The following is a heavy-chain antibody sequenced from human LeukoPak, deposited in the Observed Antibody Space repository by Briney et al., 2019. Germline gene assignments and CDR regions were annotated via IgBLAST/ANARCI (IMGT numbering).Heavy chain of an antibody. CDR3: ASALLGIIPSY. D-gene: IGHD7-27*01. CDR1: GVNFSDHS. Sequence: GGSLRLSCAASGVNFSDHSMNWVRQAPGKGLEWVSSISSGSKNIFYADSVKGRFTISRDNAQNSLFLQMNSLRADDTAIYYCASALLGIIPSYWGRGTSVIVSS. J-gene: IGHJ4*02. V-gene: IGHV3-21*06. CDR2: ISSGSKNI.